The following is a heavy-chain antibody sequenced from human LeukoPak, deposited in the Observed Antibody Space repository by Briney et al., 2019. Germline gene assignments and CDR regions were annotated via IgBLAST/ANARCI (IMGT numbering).Heavy chain of an antibody. V-gene: IGHV3-7*01. CDR3: ASIRVPAAIKGFDY. D-gene: IGHD2-2*01. CDR1: VFTFSSYW. Sequence: GGSLRLSCAASVFTFSSYWMSWVRQAPGKGVEWVANIKQDGSEKYYGDSVKGRFTISRDNAKNSLYLQMNSLRAEDTAVYYCASIRVPAAIKGFDYWGQGTLVTVSS. CDR2: IKQDGSEK. J-gene: IGHJ4*02.